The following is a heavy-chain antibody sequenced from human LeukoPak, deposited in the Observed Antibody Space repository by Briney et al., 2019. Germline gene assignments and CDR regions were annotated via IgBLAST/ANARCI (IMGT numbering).Heavy chain of an antibody. CDR1: GFTVSSNS. CDR2: IYSGGST. D-gene: IGHD4-23*01. V-gene: IGHV3-53*04. J-gene: IGHJ6*02. Sequence: PGGSLRLSCASSGFTVSSNSMSWVRQAPGKGLEWVSVIYSGGSTNYADSVKGRFTISRHNSKNTLYIQMNSLRAEDTAVYYCARVNDDYGGSSGGMDVWGQGTTVTVSS. CDR3: ARVNDDYGGSSGGMDV.